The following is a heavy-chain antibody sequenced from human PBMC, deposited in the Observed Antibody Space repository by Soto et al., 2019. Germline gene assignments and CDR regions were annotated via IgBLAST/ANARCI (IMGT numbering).Heavy chain of an antibody. CDR1: GGSISSSTYY. D-gene: IGHD1-26*01. CDR2: ISYGGST. J-gene: IGHJ4*02. V-gene: IGHV4-39*01. CDR3: ARRDSGSYYSPFDY. Sequence: QVQLQESGPGLVKPSETLSLPCSVSGGSISSSTYYWGWIRKPPGKGLECLGSISYGGSTHYTPSIKSRATIFVDTSKNQFSLKLNSVTAADTAVYYCARRDSGSYYSPFDYWGQGTLVTVSS.